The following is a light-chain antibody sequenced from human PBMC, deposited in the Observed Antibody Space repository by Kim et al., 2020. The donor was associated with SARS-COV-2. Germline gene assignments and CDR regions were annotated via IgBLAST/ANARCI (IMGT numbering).Light chain of an antibody. CDR2: TAS. J-gene: IGKJ1*01. CDR1: RSISCC. Sequence: TAEGDRVTIPCRARRSISCCLAWYQQTPGKAHKLLIYTASTLRSGVPNRFSGSGSGTEFTLTISRLQSDDFATYYCQQYNSSPSTFGQGTKVDIK. V-gene: IGKV1-8*01. CDR3: QQYNSSPST.